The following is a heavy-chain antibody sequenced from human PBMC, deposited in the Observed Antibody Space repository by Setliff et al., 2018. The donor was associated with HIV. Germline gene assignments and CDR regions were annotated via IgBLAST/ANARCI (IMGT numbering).Heavy chain of an antibody. CDR3: ARYYDSHPAFDI. CDR1: GASFSDYQ. D-gene: IGHD3-16*01. J-gene: IGHJ3*02. V-gene: IGHV4-34*01. CDR2: INHSGST. Sequence: PSETLSLTCAVYGASFSDYQCNWIRKSPWKGLEWIGEINHSGSTNYDPSLKSRVTMSVDTSKNQFSLTLNLVTAADTAVYYCARYYDSHPAFDIWGQGTMVTVSS.